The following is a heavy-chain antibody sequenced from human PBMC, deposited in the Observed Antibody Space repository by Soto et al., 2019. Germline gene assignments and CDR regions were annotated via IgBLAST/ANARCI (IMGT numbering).Heavy chain of an antibody. CDR2: IYYSGST. Sequence: CESLALGSPFAWGSSSSGSYYCSCISQPPVYLFERIGYIYYSGSTNYHHSLKSRLTIPVDTSKNQFSLKLSSVTAADTAVYYCARDSGHSLWRSKTYYYYGMDVWGQGTTVTVSS. V-gene: IGHV4-61*01. J-gene: IGHJ6*02. CDR3: ARDSGHSLWRSKTYYYYGMDV. CDR1: WGSSSSGSYY. D-gene: IGHD3-10*01.